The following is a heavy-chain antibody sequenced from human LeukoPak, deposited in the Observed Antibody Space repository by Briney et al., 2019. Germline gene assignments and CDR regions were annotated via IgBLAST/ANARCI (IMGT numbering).Heavy chain of an antibody. D-gene: IGHD3-10*01. CDR3: ARSMIRGVTYYSDY. Sequence: ASVKVSCKASGSTFTSYYIHWVRQAPGQGLEWMGVINPSGDSTSYAQKFQGRVTMTRDTSTSTVYMELSSLRSEDTAVHYCARSMIRGVTYYSDYWGQGTLVTVSS. V-gene: IGHV1-46*01. CDR1: GSTFTSYY. CDR2: INPSGDST. J-gene: IGHJ4*02.